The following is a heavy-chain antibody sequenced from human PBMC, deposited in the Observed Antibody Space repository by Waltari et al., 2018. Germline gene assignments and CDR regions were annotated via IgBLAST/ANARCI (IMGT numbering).Heavy chain of an antibody. CDR2: ISSSSTI. CDR3: ARDYVVGATTRFDY. J-gene: IGHJ4*02. Sequence: EVQLVESGGGLVQPGGSLRLSCAASGFTFSSYSMNWVRQAPGKGLEWVSYISSSSTIYYADSVKGRFTISRDNAKNSLYLQMNSLRAEDTAVYYCARDYVVGATTRFDYWGQGTLVTVSS. D-gene: IGHD1-26*01. CDR1: GFTFSSYS. V-gene: IGHV3-48*01.